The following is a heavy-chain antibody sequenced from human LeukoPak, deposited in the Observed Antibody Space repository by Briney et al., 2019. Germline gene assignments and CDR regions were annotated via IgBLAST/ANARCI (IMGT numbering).Heavy chain of an antibody. J-gene: IGHJ4*02. V-gene: IGHV4-34*01. CDR3: ARESAGSLHDSTAAFHY. D-gene: IGHD2-8*02. CDR2: GHHSESS. Sequence: PSETLSLTCAVYGGSFSGYYWSWIRQPPGKGLEWIAYGHHSESSNYNPSFRSRVIIPVDTSRNQFSLRLSSVTAADTAIYYCARESAGSLHDSTAAFHYWGQGILVIVSS. CDR1: GGSFSGYY.